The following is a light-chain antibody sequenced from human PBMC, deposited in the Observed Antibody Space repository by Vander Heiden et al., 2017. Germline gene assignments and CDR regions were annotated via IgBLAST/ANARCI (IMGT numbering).Light chain of an antibody. CDR1: QSVPNNY. CDR2: SAS. CDR3: QQHGTSFT. J-gene: IGKJ5*01. V-gene: IGKV3-20*01. Sequence: EIVLTQSPGTLSLSPGERATLSCRASQSVPNNYLAWYQQKPAQAPRLLIYSASRRAAGIPDRFSGSGSGTDFTLTISRLEPEDFAVYSCQQHGTSFTFVQGTRLEIK.